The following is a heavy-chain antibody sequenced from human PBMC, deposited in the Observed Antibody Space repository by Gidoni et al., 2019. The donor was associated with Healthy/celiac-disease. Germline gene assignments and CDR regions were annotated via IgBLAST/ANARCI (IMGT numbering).Heavy chain of an antibody. V-gene: IGHV3-15*01. J-gene: IGHJ4*02. Sequence: EVQLVESGGGLVKPGGSLRLSCAASGFTFRTAWLSWVCQAPGKGLEWVGRIKSKTDGRTTDYAAPVKGRFTISRDDSKNTLYLQMNSLKTEDTAVYYCTTGSPPYTVTTEFFDYWGQGTLVTVSS. D-gene: IGHD4-17*01. CDR3: TTGSPPYTVTTEFFDY. CDR2: IKSKTDGRTT. CDR1: GFTFRTAW.